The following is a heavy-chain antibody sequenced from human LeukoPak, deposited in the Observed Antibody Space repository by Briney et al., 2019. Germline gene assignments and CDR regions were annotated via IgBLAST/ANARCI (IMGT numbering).Heavy chain of an antibody. V-gene: IGHV3-23*01. Sequence: AGSLSLSCAVSGFTFSSYALSWVCHGQGKGLEWVSAINGGGGSTYYADSVKGRFTISRDNSKNTLYLHLNSLRAEGMAVYYWAKEETFDYSGQGTLVTVSS. CDR3: AKEETFDY. J-gene: IGHJ4*02. CDR2: INGGGGST. CDR1: GFTFSSYA.